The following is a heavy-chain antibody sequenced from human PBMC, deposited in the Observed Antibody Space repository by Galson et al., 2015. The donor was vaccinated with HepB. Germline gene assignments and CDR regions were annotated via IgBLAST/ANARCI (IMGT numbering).Heavy chain of an antibody. J-gene: IGHJ6*02. CDR1: GFTFSSYS. Sequence: SLRLSCAASGFTFSSYSMNWVRQAPGKGLEWVSYISSSSSTIYYADSVKGRFTISRDNAKNSLYLQMNSLRDEDTAVYYCATELEPSVAPSYYSGMDVWGQGTTVTVSS. V-gene: IGHV3-48*02. CDR3: ATELEPSVAPSYYSGMDV. D-gene: IGHD1-1*01. CDR2: ISSSSSTI.